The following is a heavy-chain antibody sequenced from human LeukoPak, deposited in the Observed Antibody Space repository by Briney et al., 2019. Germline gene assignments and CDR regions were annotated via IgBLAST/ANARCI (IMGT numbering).Heavy chain of an antibody. CDR2: VNSDGNSS. J-gene: IGHJ4*02. CDR1: GFTFSDYW. Sequence: GGSLRLSCAASGFTFSDYWMYWVRQAPGKGLVWVSRVNSDGNSSSYADSVKGRFTISRDNAKNTLYLQMNRLRTEDTAVYYGARALGTGDFDSWGQGTLVTVSS. V-gene: IGHV3-74*01. CDR3: ARALGTGDFDS. D-gene: IGHD3/OR15-3a*01.